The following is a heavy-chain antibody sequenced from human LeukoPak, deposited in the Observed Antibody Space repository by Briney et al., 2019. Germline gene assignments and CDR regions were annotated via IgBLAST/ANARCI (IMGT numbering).Heavy chain of an antibody. V-gene: IGHV3-23*01. J-gene: IGHJ4*02. CDR3: AKGAYDYIEIAYFDY. CDR1: GFSFNNYA. CDR2: IIGSSGST. Sequence: GGSLRLSCVASGFSFNNYAMNWARQAPGKGLEWVSLIIGSSGSTFYADSVKGRFTISRNKSKNTLYLQMNSLRAEDTAVYYCAKGAYDYIEIAYFDYWGQGSLVTVSS. D-gene: IGHD5-12*01.